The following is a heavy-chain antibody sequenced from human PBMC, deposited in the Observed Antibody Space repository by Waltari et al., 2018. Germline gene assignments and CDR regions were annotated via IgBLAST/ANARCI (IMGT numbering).Heavy chain of an antibody. CDR3: ARDPTVVPYYYMDV. Sequence: EVQVVESGGRVVRRGGPLSLAGVGAGSTCVAFGMSWVRQPPGKGLEWVSSITWNGARAGYADSVKGRFTISRDNAKNSLYLEMNDLRAEDTALYHCARDPTVVPYYYMDVWGKGTTVTVSS. CDR2: ITWNGARA. D-gene: IGHD2-15*01. V-gene: IGHV3-20*01. CDR1: GSTCVAFG. J-gene: IGHJ6*03.